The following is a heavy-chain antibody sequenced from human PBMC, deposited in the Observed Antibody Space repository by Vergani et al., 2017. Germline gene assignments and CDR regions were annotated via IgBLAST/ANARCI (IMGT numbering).Heavy chain of an antibody. CDR2: IYYSGRT. CDR3: ARHSTVEWLVKLGWIDP. V-gene: IGHV4-39*01. D-gene: IGHD6-19*01. J-gene: IGHJ5*02. CDR1: GASIRSSNYY. Sequence: QLQLQESGPGLVKPSATLSLTCSVSGASIRSSNYYWGWIRHPPGKGLEWIASIYYSGRTYYNPSLKSRVTISVDTSKNQFSLKLSSVTAADTAVYFCARHSTVEWLVKLGWIDPWGQGILVTVSS.